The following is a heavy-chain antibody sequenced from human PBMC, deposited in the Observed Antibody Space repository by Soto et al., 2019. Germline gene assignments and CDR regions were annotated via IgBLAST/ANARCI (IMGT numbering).Heavy chain of an antibody. CDR1: GFTFSDHW. CDR2: INSDGSTT. CDR3: ARGYSSGPDY. Sequence: GGSLRLSCAASGFTFSDHWMHWVRQIPGKGLVWVARINSDGSTTTYADSVKGRFTISRANARNTLYLQMDSLRAEDTALYYCARGYSSGPDYWGQGILVTVSS. J-gene: IGHJ4*02. D-gene: IGHD3-22*01. V-gene: IGHV3-74*01.